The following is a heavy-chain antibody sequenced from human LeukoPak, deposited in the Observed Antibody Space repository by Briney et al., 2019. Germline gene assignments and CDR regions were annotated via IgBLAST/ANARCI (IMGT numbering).Heavy chain of an antibody. D-gene: IGHD3-10*01. CDR2: IYYSGST. CDR3: ARQTLLWFGELTFDY. Sequence: PSETLPLTCTVSGGSISSYYWSWIRQPPGKGLEWIGYIYYSGSTNYNPSLKSRVTISVDTSKNQFSLKLSSVNAADTAVYYCARQTLLWFGELTFDYWGQGTLVNVSS. V-gene: IGHV4-59*01. J-gene: IGHJ4*02. CDR1: GGSISSYY.